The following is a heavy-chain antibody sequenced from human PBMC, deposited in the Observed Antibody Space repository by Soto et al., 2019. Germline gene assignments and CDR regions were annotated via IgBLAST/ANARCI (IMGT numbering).Heavy chain of an antibody. CDR3: ARVWGGAFDI. V-gene: IGHV4-39*01. CDR1: GGSISSSSYY. J-gene: IGHJ3*02. Sequence: SETLSLTCTVSGGSISSSSYYWGWIRQPPGKGLEWIGSIYYSGSTYYNPSLKSRVTISVDTSKKQFSLKLSTVTAVDTAVYYCARVWGGAFDIWGQGTMVTVSS. D-gene: IGHD3-10*01. CDR2: IYYSGST.